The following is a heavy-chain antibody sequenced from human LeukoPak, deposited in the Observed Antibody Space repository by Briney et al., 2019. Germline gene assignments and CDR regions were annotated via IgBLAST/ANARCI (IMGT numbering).Heavy chain of an antibody. Sequence: RGSLRLSCAASGFTFSNYWMHWVRQAPGKGLVWVSYTNNEGTSQYYADFVKGRFTISRDNVKNTVDLQMNSLSVEDTAVYYCVRGSGGFDYWGQGSLVTVSS. D-gene: IGHD6-19*01. J-gene: IGHJ4*02. CDR2: TNNEGTSQ. CDR3: VRGSGGFDY. CDR1: GFTFSNYW. V-gene: IGHV3-74*01.